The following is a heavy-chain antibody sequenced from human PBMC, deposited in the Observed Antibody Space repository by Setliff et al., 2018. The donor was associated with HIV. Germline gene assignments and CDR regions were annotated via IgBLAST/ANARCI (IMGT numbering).Heavy chain of an antibody. Sequence: SETLSLTCTVSGYSISSGYYWGWIRQPPGKGLEWIGSIYHSGSTYYNPSLKSRVTISVDTSKNQFSLKLSSVTAADTVGYYCARDSITGTTPAFDYWGQGTLVTVSS. CDR1: GYSISSGYY. D-gene: IGHD1-20*01. CDR2: IYHSGST. J-gene: IGHJ4*02. V-gene: IGHV4-38-2*02. CDR3: ARDSITGTTPAFDY.